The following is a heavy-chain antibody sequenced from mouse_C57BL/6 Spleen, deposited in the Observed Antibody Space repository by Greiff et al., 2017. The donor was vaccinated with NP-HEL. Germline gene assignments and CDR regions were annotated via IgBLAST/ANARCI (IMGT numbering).Heavy chain of an antibody. D-gene: IGHD1-1*01. CDR2: ISSGGSYT. J-gene: IGHJ3*01. V-gene: IGHV5-6*01. CDR1: GFTFSSYG. Sequence: EVKLMESGGDLVKPGGSLKLSCAASGFTFSSYGMSWVRQTPDKRLEWVATISSGGSYTYYPDSVKGRFTISRDNAKNTLYLQMSSLKSEDTAMYYCARDYGSSSFAYWGQGTLVTVSA. CDR3: ARDYGSSSFAY.